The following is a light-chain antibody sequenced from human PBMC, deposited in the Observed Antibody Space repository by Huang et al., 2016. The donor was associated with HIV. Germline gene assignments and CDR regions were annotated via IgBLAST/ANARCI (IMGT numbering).Light chain of an antibody. CDR2: GAS. CDR3: QQNGRSTT. CDR1: QTMNRQY. V-gene: IGKV3-20*01. J-gene: IGKJ1*01. Sequence: EIVFTQSPGTLSLSAGEPATLSCRARQTMNRQYLVWYQQKPGQAPRVLIYGASSRATGTPYRFSGSGSVTDFTLTISRLEAEDSAVYYCQQNGRSTTFGQGTRVEIK.